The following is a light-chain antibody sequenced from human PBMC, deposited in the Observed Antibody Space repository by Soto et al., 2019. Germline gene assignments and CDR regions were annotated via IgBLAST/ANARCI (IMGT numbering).Light chain of an antibody. CDR2: SAS. V-gene: IGKV1-9*01. CDR3: QQLYRYPIT. Sequence: DLPVTQSRGYMSLSAEGRAKITCRASQSISNSLAWYQQKPGKAPKLLIYSASTLQSGVPSRFSGGFSGTEFTLTVSSLQPEDFATYYCQQLYRYPITFGQGTRLEI. CDR1: QSISNS. J-gene: IGKJ5*01.